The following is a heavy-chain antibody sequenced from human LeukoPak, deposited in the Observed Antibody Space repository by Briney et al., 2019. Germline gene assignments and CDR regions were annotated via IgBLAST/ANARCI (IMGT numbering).Heavy chain of an antibody. Sequence: GGSLRLSGAASGFTFSSYAMSGVRQAPGKGLKWVSGISGSGDNTYYADSVKGRFTISRDNSKNTLYVQVNSLGTEDTAAYYCAKGSYYDSSGSFYFDYWGQGTLVTVSS. CDR1: GFTFSSYA. CDR2: ISGSGDNT. J-gene: IGHJ4*02. V-gene: IGHV3-23*01. D-gene: IGHD3-22*01. CDR3: AKGSYYDSSGSFYFDY.